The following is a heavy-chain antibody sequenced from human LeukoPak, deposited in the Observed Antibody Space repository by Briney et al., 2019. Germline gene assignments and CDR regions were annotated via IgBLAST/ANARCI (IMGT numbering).Heavy chain of an antibody. J-gene: IGHJ6*02. V-gene: IGHV3-30*18. CDR3: ANTGPSAAIKYYSYYGMDV. Sequence: GGSLRLSCAASGFTFGSYGMHWVRQAPGKGLEWVAVISYDGTNKYYADSVKGRFTISRDNSKNTLYLQMNSLRAEDTAVYYCANTGPSAAIKYYSYYGMDVWGQGATVTVSS. CDR2: ISYDGTNK. CDR1: GFTFGSYG. D-gene: IGHD2-2*01.